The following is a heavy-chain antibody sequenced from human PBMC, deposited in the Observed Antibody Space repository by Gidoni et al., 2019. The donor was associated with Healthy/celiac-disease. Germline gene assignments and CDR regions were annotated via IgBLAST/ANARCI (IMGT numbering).Heavy chain of an antibody. CDR2: INPNSGGT. V-gene: IGHV1-2*02. CDR3: ARDPVHASSRVAGRGGWFDP. Sequence: QVQLVQSGAEVTKPGASVKVSCKASGYTFTGYYTHWVRQPPGQGLEWMGWINPNSGGTNYAQKFQGRVTMTRDTFISTAYMELGRLRSDDTAVYYCARDPVHASSRVAGRGGWFDPWGQGTLVTVSS. J-gene: IGHJ5*02. CDR1: GYTFTGYY. D-gene: IGHD6-19*01.